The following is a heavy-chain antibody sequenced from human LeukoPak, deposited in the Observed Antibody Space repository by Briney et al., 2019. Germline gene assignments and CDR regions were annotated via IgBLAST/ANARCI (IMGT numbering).Heavy chain of an antibody. V-gene: IGHV1-18*01. D-gene: IGHD1-26*01. CDR3: ATDRWELIFDP. CDR2: INTYAGNT. J-gene: IGHJ5*02. CDR1: GYTFTSCG. Sequence: ASVKVSCKASGYTFTSCGISWVRQAPGQGLEWIGWINTYAGNTNYAQSLQGRVTVTTDTSTSTAYMELRSLRSEDTAVYYCATDRWELIFDPWGQGTLVTVSS.